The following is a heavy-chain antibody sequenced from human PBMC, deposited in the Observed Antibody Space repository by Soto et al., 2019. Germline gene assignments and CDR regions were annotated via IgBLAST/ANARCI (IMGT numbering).Heavy chain of an antibody. V-gene: IGHV4-34*01. Sequence: KSSETLSLTCAVYGGSFSGYYWSWIRQPPGKGLEWIGEINHSGSTNYNPSLKSRVTISVDTSKNQFSLKLSSVTAADTAVYYCARGSNYYDSSGYYDWFDPWGQGTLVTVSS. D-gene: IGHD3-22*01. CDR2: INHSGST. CDR3: ARGSNYYDSSGYYDWFDP. J-gene: IGHJ5*02. CDR1: GGSFSGYY.